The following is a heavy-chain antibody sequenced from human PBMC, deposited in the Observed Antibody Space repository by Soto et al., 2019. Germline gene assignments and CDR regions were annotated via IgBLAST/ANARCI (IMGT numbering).Heavy chain of an antibody. D-gene: IGHD2-2*01. CDR3: ARVMGTIVLVPAATYYYYYGTDV. CDR1: GYTFTSYG. J-gene: IGHJ6*02. V-gene: IGHV1-18*01. CDR2: ISAYNGNT. Sequence: GASVKVSCKASGYTFTSYGISWVRQAPGQGLEWMGWISAYNGNTNYAQKLQGRVTMTTDTSTSTAYMELRSLRSDDTAVYYCARVMGTIVLVPAATYYYYYGTDVWGQGTTVTVSS.